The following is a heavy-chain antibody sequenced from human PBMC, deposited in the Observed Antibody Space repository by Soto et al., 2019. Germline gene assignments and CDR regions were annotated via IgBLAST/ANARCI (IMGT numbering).Heavy chain of an antibody. Sequence: QVQLVQSGAEVKKPGSSVKVSCKASGGTFSSYAISWVRQAPGQGLEWMGGIIPIFGTANYAQKFQGRVTIPADESTSTAYMELSSLRSEDTAVYYCASRGTYYYDSSGYLSAFDIWGQGTMVTVSS. CDR1: GGTFSSYA. V-gene: IGHV1-69*01. J-gene: IGHJ3*02. D-gene: IGHD3-22*01. CDR3: ASRGTYYYDSSGYLSAFDI. CDR2: IIPIFGTA.